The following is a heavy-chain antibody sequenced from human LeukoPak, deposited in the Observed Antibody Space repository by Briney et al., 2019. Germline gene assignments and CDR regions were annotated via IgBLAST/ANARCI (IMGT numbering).Heavy chain of an antibody. V-gene: IGHV3-23*01. CDR1: GFTFSSYA. J-gene: IGHJ6*02. CDR2: ISGSGGST. D-gene: IGHD3-3*01. CDR3: AKDYYDFWSGKYASYGMDV. Sequence: QAGGSLRLSCAASGFTFSSYAMSWVRQAPGKGLEWVSAISGSGGSTYYADSVKGRITISRDNSKNTLYLQMNSLRAEDTAVYYCAKDYYDFWSGKYASYGMDVWGQGTTVTVSS.